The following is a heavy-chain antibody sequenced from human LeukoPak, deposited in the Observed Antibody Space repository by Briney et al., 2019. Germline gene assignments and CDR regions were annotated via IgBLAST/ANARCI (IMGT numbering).Heavy chain of an antibody. CDR3: ARGAAADRG. D-gene: IGHD6-13*01. V-gene: IGHV3-7*01. CDR2: IKQDGSGK. J-gene: IGHJ4*02. CDR1: GFTFSSYS. Sequence: GGSLRLSCAASGFTFSSYSMNWVRQAPGKGLEWVACIKQDGSGKYYVDSVKGRFTISRDNAKNSLYLQMNSLRPDDTAVYYCARGAAADRGWGQGTLVTVSS.